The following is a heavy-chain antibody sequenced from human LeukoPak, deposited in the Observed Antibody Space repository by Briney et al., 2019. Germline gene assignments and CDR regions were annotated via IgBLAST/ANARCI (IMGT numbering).Heavy chain of an antibody. CDR1: GFTVSSNY. V-gene: IGHV3-53*01. D-gene: IGHD6-19*01. Sequence: GGSLRLSCAASGFTVSSNYRSWVRQAPGKGREGGSGIYSGGSTYYADSLKGRFTISRDNSNNTLYLQMHSPRAEATAVYYCARDGRCSSGSSNWFDHWGQGTLVTVSS. J-gene: IGHJ5*02. CDR3: ARDGRCSSGSSNWFDH. CDR2: IYSGGST.